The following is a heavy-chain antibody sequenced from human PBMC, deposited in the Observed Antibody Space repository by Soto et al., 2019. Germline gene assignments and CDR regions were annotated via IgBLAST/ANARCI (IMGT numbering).Heavy chain of an antibody. J-gene: IGHJ3*02. CDR3: ARFFSSGVDAFDI. CDR2: IYYSGST. CDR1: GGSISSYY. D-gene: IGHD6-19*01. V-gene: IGHV4-59*01. Sequence: PSETLYLTCTVSGGSISSYYWSWIRQPPGKGLEWIGYIYYSGSTNYNPSLKSRVTISVDTSKNQFSLKLSSVTAADTAVYYCARFFSSGVDAFDIWGQGTMVTVSS.